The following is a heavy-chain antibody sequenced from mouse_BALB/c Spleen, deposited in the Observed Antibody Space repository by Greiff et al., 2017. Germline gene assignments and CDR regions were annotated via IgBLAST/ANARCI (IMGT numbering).Heavy chain of an antibody. V-gene: IGHV3-1*02. CDR1: GYSITSGYS. CDR3: ARSEDPYDGYYPYYFDY. D-gene: IGHD2-3*01. J-gene: IGHJ2*01. CDR2: IHYSVST. Sequence: EVKLVESGPDLVKPSQSLSLTCTVTGYSITSGYSWHWIRQFPGNKLEWMGYIHYSVSTNYNPSLKSRISITRDTSKNQFFLQLNSVTTEDTATYYCARSEDPYDGYYPYYFDYWGQGTTLTVSS.